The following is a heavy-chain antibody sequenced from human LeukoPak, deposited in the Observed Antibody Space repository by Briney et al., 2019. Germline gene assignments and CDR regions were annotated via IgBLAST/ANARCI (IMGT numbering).Heavy chain of an antibody. CDR2: ISGSGSAT. CDR3: AKTEAPAAIRAGSDY. J-gene: IGHJ4*02. Sequence: GGSLRLSCAASGFTFSNYGMSWVRQAPGKGLEWVSTISGSGSATYNAGSVKGRFTTPRDNSNNTLYLQMNSLGAEDTAVYYCAKTEAPAAIRAGSDYWGQGTLVTVSS. CDR1: GFTFSNYG. D-gene: IGHD2-2*02. V-gene: IGHV3-23*01.